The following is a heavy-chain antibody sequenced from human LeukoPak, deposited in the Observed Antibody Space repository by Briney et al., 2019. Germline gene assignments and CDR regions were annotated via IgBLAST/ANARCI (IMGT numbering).Heavy chain of an antibody. CDR3: APEAMIVVVPTEPIYYFDY. CDR2: VDPEDGET. J-gene: IGHJ4*02. Sequence: ASVKVSCKVSGYTLTELSMHWVRQAPGKGLEWMGGVDPEDGETIYAQKFQGRVTMTGDTSTDTAYMELSSLRSEDTAVYYCAPEAMIVVVPTEPIYYFDYWGQGTLVTVSS. V-gene: IGHV1-24*01. CDR1: GYTLTELS. D-gene: IGHD3-22*01.